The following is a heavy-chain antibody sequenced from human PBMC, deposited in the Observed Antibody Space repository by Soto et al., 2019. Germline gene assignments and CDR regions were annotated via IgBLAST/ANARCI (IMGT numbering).Heavy chain of an antibody. CDR1: GFTFSSHV. J-gene: IGHJ4*02. Sequence: EVQLLESGGGSVQPGGSLRLSCAASGFTFSSHVMIWVRQAPGKGLEWVSGISGSGGTTNYEDSVKGRFTISRDNSKNTLYLQMNSLRADDTAVYYCARGRYCGGDCYSFFDYWGQGTLVTVSS. CDR2: ISGSGGTT. V-gene: IGHV3-23*01. CDR3: ARGRYCGGDCYSFFDY. D-gene: IGHD2-21*02.